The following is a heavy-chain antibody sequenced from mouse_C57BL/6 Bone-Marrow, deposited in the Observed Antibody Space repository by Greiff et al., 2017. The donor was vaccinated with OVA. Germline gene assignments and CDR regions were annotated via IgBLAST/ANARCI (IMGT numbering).Heavy chain of an antibody. V-gene: IGHV1-64*01. Sequence: VKLQEPGAELVKPGASVKLSCKASGYTFTSYWMHWVKQRPGQGLEWIGMIHPNSGSTNYNEKFKSKATLTVDKSSSTAYMQLSSLTSEDSAVYYCARDGHNGGWFAYWGQGTLVTVSA. CDR3: ARDGHNGGWFAY. J-gene: IGHJ3*01. CDR1: GYTFTSYW. CDR2: IHPNSGST. D-gene: IGHD2-3*01.